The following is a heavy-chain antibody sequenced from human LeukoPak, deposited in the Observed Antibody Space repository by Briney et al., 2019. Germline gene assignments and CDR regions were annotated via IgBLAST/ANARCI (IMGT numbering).Heavy chain of an antibody. D-gene: IGHD3-9*01. CDR1: GGSFSGYY. CDR3: ADILTDYYGY. V-gene: IGHV4-34*01. CDR2: INHSGST. J-gene: IGHJ4*02. Sequence: PSETLSLTCAVYGGSFSGYYWSWIRQPPGKGLEWIGEINHSGSTNYNPSLKSRVTISVDTSKNQFSLKLSSVTAADTAVYYCADILTDYYGYWGQGTLVTVSS.